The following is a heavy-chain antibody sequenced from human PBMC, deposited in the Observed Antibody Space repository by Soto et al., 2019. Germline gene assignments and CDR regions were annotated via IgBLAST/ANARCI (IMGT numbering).Heavy chain of an antibody. J-gene: IGHJ6*02. CDR3: ASFPPFNGERRDAYAF. Sequence: ASVKVSCKASGYTFTSYGISWVRQSPGHGLEWMGWISAYNGNTNYAQKLQGRVTMTTDTSTSTAYMELRSLRSDDTAVYYCASFPPFNGERRDAYAFWTQGTTVTVSS. CDR1: GYTFTSYG. D-gene: IGHD3-16*01. V-gene: IGHV1-18*01. CDR2: ISAYNGNT.